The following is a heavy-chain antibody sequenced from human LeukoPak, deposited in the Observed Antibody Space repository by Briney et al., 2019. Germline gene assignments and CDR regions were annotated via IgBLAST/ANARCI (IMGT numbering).Heavy chain of an antibody. Sequence: GGSLRLSCAASGFTFSSYAVHWVRQAPGKGLEWVAVISYDGSNKYYADSVKGRFTISRDNSKNTLYLQMNSLRAEDTAVYYCARDMTYYYDSSGYLPDYWGQGTLVTVSS. CDR2: ISYDGSNK. J-gene: IGHJ4*02. CDR3: ARDMTYYYDSSGYLPDY. D-gene: IGHD3-22*01. V-gene: IGHV3-30-3*01. CDR1: GFTFSSYA.